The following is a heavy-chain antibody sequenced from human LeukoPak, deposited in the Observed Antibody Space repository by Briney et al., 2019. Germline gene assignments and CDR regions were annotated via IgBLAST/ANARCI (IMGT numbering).Heavy chain of an antibody. Sequence: SETLSLTCAVYGGSFSGYYWSWIRQPPGKGLEWIGEINHSGSTNYNPSLKSRVTISVDTSKNQFSLKLSSVTAADTAVYYCARRGDYYGSGSYWDDYYYCYMDVWGKGTTVTISS. CDR2: INHSGST. J-gene: IGHJ6*03. CDR1: GGSFSGYY. D-gene: IGHD3-10*01. CDR3: ARRGDYYGSGSYWDDYYYCYMDV. V-gene: IGHV4-34*01.